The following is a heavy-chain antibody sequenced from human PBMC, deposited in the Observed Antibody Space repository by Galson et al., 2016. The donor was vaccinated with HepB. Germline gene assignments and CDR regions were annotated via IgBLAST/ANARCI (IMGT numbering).Heavy chain of an antibody. CDR1: GGSISSYY. CDR2: IYYSGST. J-gene: IGHJ4*02. V-gene: IGHV4-59*01. Sequence: SETLSLTCTVSGGSISSYYWNWIRQPPGKGLEWIGYIYYSGSTNYNPSLKSRVTISVDTSKNQFSLKLSSVTAADTAVYYCARGGYCTSTSCYGPGYYWGQGTLVTVSS. D-gene: IGHD2-2*01. CDR3: ARGGYCTSTSCYGPGYY.